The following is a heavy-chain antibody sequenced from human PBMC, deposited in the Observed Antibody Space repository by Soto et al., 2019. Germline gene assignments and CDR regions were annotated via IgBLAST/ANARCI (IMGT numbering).Heavy chain of an antibody. D-gene: IGHD2-15*01. V-gene: IGHV4-59*01. CDR3: ARLIDIVVVVAATLRGAWFDP. CDR1: GGSISSYY. J-gene: IGHJ5*02. Sequence: PSETLSLTCTVSGGSISSYYWSWIRQPPGKGLEWIGYIYYSGSTNYNPSLKSRVTISVDTSKNQFSLKLSSVTAADTAVYYCARLIDIVVVVAATLRGAWFDPWGQGTLVTVSS. CDR2: IYYSGST.